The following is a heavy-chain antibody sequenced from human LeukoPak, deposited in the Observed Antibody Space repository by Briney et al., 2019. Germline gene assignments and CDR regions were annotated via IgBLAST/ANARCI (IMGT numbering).Heavy chain of an antibody. CDR1: GYSFSTCG. Sequence: ASGNVSCKASGYSFSTCGISWVRQPPGQGLEWMGWISAYKGNTYYAQKLQGGVTMTTYTSPSTATMEMRSLRSDDTAMYYCARDLYYYGSGSYYDVFDVWGQGTMVTVS. CDR3: ARDLYYYGSGSYYDVFDV. V-gene: IGHV1-18*01. D-gene: IGHD3-10*01. J-gene: IGHJ3*01. CDR2: ISAYKGNT.